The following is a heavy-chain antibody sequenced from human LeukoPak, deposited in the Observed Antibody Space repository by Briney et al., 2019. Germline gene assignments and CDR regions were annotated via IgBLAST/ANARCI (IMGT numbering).Heavy chain of an antibody. D-gene: IGHD3-9*01. CDR2: INHSGST. Sequence: ASETLSLTCAVYGGSFSGYYWSWIRQPPGKGLEWIGEINHSGSTNYNPSLKSRVAISVDTSKNQFSLKLSSVTAADTAVYYCARVTVLRYFDWLLSKSNSGNYFDYWGQGALVTVSS. V-gene: IGHV4-34*09. CDR1: GGSFSGYY. J-gene: IGHJ4*02. CDR3: ARVTVLRYFDWLLSKSNSGNYFDY.